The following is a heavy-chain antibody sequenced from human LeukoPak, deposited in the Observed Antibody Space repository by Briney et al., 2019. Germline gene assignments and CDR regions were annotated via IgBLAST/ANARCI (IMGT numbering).Heavy chain of an antibody. CDR1: GGSISSYY. CDR3: ARRSSYDTSGYQFDS. J-gene: IGHJ4*02. V-gene: IGHV4-59*08. CDR2: IYYSGNT. Sequence: PSETLSLTCTVPGGSISSYYWSWIRQPPGKGLEWIGYIYYSGNTNYHPSLKSRVTMSVDTSKNQFSLNLSSVTAADTAVYYCARRSSYDTSGYQFDSWGQGTLVTVSS. D-gene: IGHD3-22*01.